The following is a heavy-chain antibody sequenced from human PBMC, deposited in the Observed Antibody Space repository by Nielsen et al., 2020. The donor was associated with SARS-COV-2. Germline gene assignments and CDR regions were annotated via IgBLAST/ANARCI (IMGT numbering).Heavy chain of an antibody. CDR2: INWNGGST. V-gene: IGHV3-20*01. CDR1: GSTSDDYG. Sequence: GESLNISCAASGSTSDDYGMSWVRQAPGKGLEWVAVINWNGGSTGYADSVKGRFTISRDNAKNSLYLQMNSLRAEDTALYHCARAAPLWFGELSPSDPWGQGTLVTVSS. D-gene: IGHD3-10*01. J-gene: IGHJ5*02. CDR3: ARAAPLWFGELSPSDP.